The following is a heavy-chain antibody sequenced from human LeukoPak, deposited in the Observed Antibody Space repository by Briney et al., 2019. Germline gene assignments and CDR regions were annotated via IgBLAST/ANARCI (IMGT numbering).Heavy chain of an antibody. CDR2: IIPIFGTA. Sequence: SVKVSCKASGGTFSSYAISWVRQAPGQGLEWMGGIIPIFGTANYAQKFQGRVTITADESTSTAYVELSSLRSEDTAVYYCARAYSYGLHDAFDIWGQGTMVTVSS. J-gene: IGHJ3*02. CDR1: GGTFSSYA. V-gene: IGHV1-69*01. D-gene: IGHD5-18*01. CDR3: ARAYSYGLHDAFDI.